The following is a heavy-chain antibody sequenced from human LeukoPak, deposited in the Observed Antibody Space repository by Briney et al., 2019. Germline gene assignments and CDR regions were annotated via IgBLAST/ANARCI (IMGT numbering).Heavy chain of an antibody. D-gene: IGHD3-22*01. Sequence: SETLSLTCAVYGGSFSGYYWNWIRQPPGKGLEWIGEINHSGSTNYNPSLKSRVTISVDTSKNQFPLKLSSVTAADTAVYYCARGNYDLGDAFDIWGQGTMVTVSS. V-gene: IGHV4-34*01. CDR1: GGSFSGYY. CDR3: ARGNYDLGDAFDI. CDR2: INHSGST. J-gene: IGHJ3*02.